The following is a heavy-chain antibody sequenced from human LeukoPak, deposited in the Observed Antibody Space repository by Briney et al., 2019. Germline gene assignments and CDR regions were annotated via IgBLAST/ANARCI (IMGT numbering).Heavy chain of an antibody. V-gene: IGHV4-61*02. J-gene: IGHJ5*02. D-gene: IGHD3-22*01. CDR3: ARDHYYDSSGYYYNWFDP. CDR1: GGSISSGSYY. CDR2: IYTSGST. Sequence: SQTLSLTCTVSGGSISSGSYYWSWIRQPAGKGLEWIGRIYTSGSTNYNPSLKSRVTISVDTSKNQFSLKLSSVTAADTAVYYCARDHYYDSSGYYYNWFDPWGQGTLDTVSS.